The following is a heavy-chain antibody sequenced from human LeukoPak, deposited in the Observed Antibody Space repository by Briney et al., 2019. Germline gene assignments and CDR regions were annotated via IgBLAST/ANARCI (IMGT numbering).Heavy chain of an antibody. Sequence: ASVKVSCKASGYSFTGHYMHWVRPAPGQGLEWMGWINPKSGGTNYAQKFQGRVTITRDTSISTAYVELSRLRSDDTAVYYCTRGGHRRYYDTSGSAFDPWGQGTLVTVSS. CDR2: INPKSGGT. CDR1: GYSFTGHY. D-gene: IGHD3-10*01. V-gene: IGHV1-2*02. CDR3: TRGGHRRYYDTSGSAFDP. J-gene: IGHJ5*02.